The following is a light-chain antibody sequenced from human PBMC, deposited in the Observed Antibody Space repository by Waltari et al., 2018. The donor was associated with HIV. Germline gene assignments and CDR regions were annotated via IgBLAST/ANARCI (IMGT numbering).Light chain of an antibody. Sequence: DIQMTQSPSSLSASVGDRVTIPCRASQSISSYLNWYQQKPGKAPKLLIYAASSLQSGFPSRFSGSGFGTDFTLTIISLQPEDFATYYCQQSNSSPFTFGPGTKVDIK. CDR1: QSISSY. V-gene: IGKV1-39*01. CDR3: QQSNSSPFT. CDR2: AAS. J-gene: IGKJ3*01.